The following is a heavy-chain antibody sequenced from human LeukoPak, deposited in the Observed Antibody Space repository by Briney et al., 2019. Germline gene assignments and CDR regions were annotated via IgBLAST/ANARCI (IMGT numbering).Heavy chain of an antibody. CDR3: ATGHGQQLVLMMGYYYYMDV. CDR1: GGTFSSYA. J-gene: IGHJ6*03. D-gene: IGHD6-13*01. Sequence: ASVKDSCKASGGTFSSYAISWVRQATGQGLEWMGGIIPIFGTANYAQKFQGRVTITTDESTSTAYMDLSSLRSEDTALYYCATGHGQQLVLMMGYYYYMDVWGKGTTVTVSS. CDR2: IIPIFGTA. V-gene: IGHV1-69*05.